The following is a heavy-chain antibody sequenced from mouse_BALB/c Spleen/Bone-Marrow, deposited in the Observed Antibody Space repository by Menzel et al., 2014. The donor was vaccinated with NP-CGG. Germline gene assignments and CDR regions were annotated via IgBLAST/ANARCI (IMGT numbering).Heavy chain of an antibody. CDR3: ATGTFAY. CDR2: ISNGGGST. V-gene: IGHV5-12-2*01. CDR1: GFTFSSYT. J-gene: IGHJ3*01. Sequence: EVQRVESGGGLVQPGGSLKLSCAASGFTFSSYTMSWVRQTPEKRLEWVAYISNGGGSTYYPDTVKGRFTISRGNAKNTLYLQMSSLKSEDTAMYYCATGTFAYWGQGTLVTVSA. D-gene: IGHD4-1*01.